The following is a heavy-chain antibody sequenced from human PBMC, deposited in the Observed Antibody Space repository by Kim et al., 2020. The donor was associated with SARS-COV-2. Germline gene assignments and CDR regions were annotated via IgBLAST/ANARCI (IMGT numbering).Heavy chain of an antibody. J-gene: IGHJ4*02. V-gene: IGHV3-30*02. CDR3: AKTFRDNIVATLGGFDY. D-gene: IGHD5-12*01. Sequence: VKGRFTISRDNSKNTLYLQMNSLRAEDTAVYYCAKTFRDNIVATLGGFDYWGQGTLVTVSS.